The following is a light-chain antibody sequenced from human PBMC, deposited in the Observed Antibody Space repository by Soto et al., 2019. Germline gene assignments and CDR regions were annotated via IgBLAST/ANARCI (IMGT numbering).Light chain of an antibody. CDR3: LQDYDLPRP. CDR2: AAS. CDR1: QGIRND. J-gene: IGKJ1*01. V-gene: IGKV1-6*01. Sequence: AIQMTQSPSSLSASVGDRVTITCRASQGIRNDLGWYQQKPGKAPKLLLYAASSVQSGVPSGCSGSGSGTAFTLTITRLQPEELVHQHCLQDYDLPRPVGQETKGEIK.